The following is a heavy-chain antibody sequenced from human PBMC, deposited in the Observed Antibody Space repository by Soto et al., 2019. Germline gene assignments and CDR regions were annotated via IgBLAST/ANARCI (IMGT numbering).Heavy chain of an antibody. V-gene: IGHV3-43*01. CDR2: ISWDGGST. D-gene: IGHD3-22*01. Sequence: GGSLRLSCAASGFTFDDYTMHWVRQAPGKGLEWVSLISWDGGSTYYADSVKGRFNISRDNSKNSLYLQMNSLRTEDTALYYCAKDGHCYDSSGYYYLDYWGQGTLVTVSA. J-gene: IGHJ4*02. CDR1: GFTFDDYT. CDR3: AKDGHCYDSSGYYYLDY.